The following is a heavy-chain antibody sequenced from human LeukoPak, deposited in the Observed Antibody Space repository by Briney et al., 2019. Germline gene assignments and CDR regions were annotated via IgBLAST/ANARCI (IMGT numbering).Heavy chain of an antibody. Sequence: GGSLRLSCAASGFTFSTYAMSWVSQAPGKGLEWVSGISGSGTHTYYADSVKGRFTISRDNSKNTLYLQMNGLRAEDTAVYYCAKERDYGHFDYWGQGTLVTVSS. J-gene: IGHJ4*02. CDR3: AKERDYGHFDY. D-gene: IGHD4-17*01. CDR2: ISGSGTHT. V-gene: IGHV3-23*01. CDR1: GFTFSTYA.